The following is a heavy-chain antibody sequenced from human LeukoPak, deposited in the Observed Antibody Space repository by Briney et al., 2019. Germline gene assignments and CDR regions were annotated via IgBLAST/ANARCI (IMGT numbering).Heavy chain of an antibody. CDR1: GFTFSSYS. V-gene: IGHV3-21*01. J-gene: IGHJ3*02. D-gene: IGHD3-9*01. Sequence: GGSLRLSCAASGFTFSSYSMNWVRQAPGKGLEWVSSISSSSYIYYADSVKGRFTISRDNAKNSLYLQMNSLRAEDTAVYYCATTPVLRYFDWLPHDAFDIWGQGTMVTVSS. CDR3: ATTPVLRYFDWLPHDAFDI. CDR2: ISSSSYI.